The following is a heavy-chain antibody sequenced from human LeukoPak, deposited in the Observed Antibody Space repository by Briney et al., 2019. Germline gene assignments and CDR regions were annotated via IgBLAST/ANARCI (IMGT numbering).Heavy chain of an antibody. Sequence: PGGSLRLSCAASGSIFTNYFMSWVRQAPGKGLEWVASIKHDGSEKYYVDSVRGRFTISGDNTMNSLYLQMSSLRAEDTAVYYCATDRGWRTSGYYLYYFEYWGQGTLVTYSS. V-gene: IGHV3-7*01. D-gene: IGHD3-3*01. CDR1: GSIFTNYF. CDR2: IKHDGSEK. CDR3: ATDRGWRTSGYYLYYFEY. J-gene: IGHJ4*02.